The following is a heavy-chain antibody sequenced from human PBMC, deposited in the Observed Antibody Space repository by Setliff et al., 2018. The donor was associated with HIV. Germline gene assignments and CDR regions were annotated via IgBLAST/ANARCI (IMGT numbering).Heavy chain of an antibody. J-gene: IGHJ4*02. CDR3: ARDSLVAAGIPSDY. CDR2: IQTSGMT. CDR1: GGSISGSYY. Sequence: SETLSLTCTVSGGSISGSYYWSWVRQPAGRGLEWIGRIQTSGMTSYNPSLKSRVTISVDTTNNQLSLKLDSVTAADTATYYCARDSLVAAGIPSDYWGQGALVTVSS. V-gene: IGHV4-61*02. D-gene: IGHD2-2*02.